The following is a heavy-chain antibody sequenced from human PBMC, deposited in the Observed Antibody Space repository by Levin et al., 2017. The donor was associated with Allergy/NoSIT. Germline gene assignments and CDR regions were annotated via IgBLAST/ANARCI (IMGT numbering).Heavy chain of an antibody. V-gene: IGHV3-7*01. J-gene: IGHJ4*02. Sequence: GGSLRLSCAASGFTFSSYWMSWVRQAPGKGLEWVANIKQDGSEKYYVDSVKGRFTISRDNAKNSLYLQMNSLRAEDTAVYYCARDNVKYSSSYSDYWGQGTLVTVSS. D-gene: IGHD6-13*01. CDR1: GFTFSSYW. CDR2: IKQDGSEK. CDR3: ARDNVKYSSSYSDY.